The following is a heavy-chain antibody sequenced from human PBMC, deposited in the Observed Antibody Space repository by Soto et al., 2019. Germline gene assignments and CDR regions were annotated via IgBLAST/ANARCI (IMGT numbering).Heavy chain of an antibody. J-gene: IGHJ4*02. V-gene: IGHV3-23*01. CDR3: AKDSATYRSSWNFET. CDR1: GFAFSSYG. CDR2: IRGGDGAT. D-gene: IGHD6-13*01. Sequence: EVQLLESGGGLVQPGGSLTLSCVASGFAFSSYGMSWVRQAPGKGLEWVSGIRGGDGATYYADSVKGRFTISRDISKNTLYQKIKSLRAEDTAVYYCAKDSATYRSSWNFETGGQGPLVTVPS.